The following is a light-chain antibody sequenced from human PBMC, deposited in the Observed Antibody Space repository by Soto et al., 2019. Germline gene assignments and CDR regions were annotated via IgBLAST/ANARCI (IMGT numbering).Light chain of an antibody. CDR1: QSVSSAY. CDR2: GAS. J-gene: IGKJ2*01. V-gene: IGKV3-20*01. Sequence: EIVLTQSPGTLSLSPGDRATLSCRARQSVSSAYLAWYQQIPGQAPRLLIYGASSRATVIPDRFSGSGSGTDFTLTISGLEPEDFAVYYCQQSGSSFYTFGQGTKLEIK. CDR3: QQSGSSFYT.